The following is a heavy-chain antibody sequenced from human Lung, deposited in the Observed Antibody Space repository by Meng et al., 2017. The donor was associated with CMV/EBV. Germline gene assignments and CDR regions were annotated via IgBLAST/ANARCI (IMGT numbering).Heavy chain of an antibody. Sequence: SXXVFXXASGYTFTNYVINWVRQAPGQGLEWMGWVSGYNDNTKYAQKLQDRVTMTTDISTSTAYMELRSLRSDDTAIYYCARTYCSSTSCSPPYYYAMDVWXQGTTVTVSS. CDR2: VSGYNDNT. V-gene: IGHV1-18*01. CDR3: ARTYCSSTSCSPPYYYAMDV. D-gene: IGHD2-2*01. J-gene: IGHJ6*02. CDR1: GYTFTNYV.